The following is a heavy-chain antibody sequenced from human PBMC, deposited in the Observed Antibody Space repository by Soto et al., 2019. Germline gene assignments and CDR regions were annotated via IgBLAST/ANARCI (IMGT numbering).Heavy chain of an antibody. CDR3: ARENIVTTPYYFDY. CDR2: ISVSSSTI. D-gene: IGHD4-4*01. CDR1: GFTFTSYS. V-gene: IGHV3-48*01. Sequence: GGSLRLFCAASGFTFTSYSMNWVRQAPGKGLEWVSYISVSSSTIYYADSVKGRFTISRDDAKNSLYLQMNSLRAEDTAVYYCARENIVTTPYYFDYWGQGILVTVSS. J-gene: IGHJ4*02.